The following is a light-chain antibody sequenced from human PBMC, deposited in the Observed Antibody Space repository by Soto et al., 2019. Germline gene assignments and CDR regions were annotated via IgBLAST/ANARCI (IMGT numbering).Light chain of an antibody. V-gene: IGKV1-39*01. Sequence: GDRVTITCQASQSISSYLNWYQQKPGKAPKLLIYAASSLQSGVPSRFIGSGSGKDFTLTISSLQPEDFASYYCQQSYSTPLTFGGGNKVEIK. CDR3: QQSYSTPLT. CDR2: AAS. J-gene: IGKJ4*01. CDR1: QSISSY.